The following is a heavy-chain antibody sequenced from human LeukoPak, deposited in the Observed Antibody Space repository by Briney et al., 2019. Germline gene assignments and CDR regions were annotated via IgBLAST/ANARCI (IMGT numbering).Heavy chain of an antibody. CDR1: GFTFSDYW. Sequence: GGSLRLSCAASGFTFSDYWMHWVRQAPGKGLVWVSRINTDGRSTNYADSVKGRFTISRDNAKNTVYLHMNSLRAEDTALYYCAKESDSYYFDYWGQGSLVTVSS. CDR3: AKESDSYYFDY. J-gene: IGHJ4*02. CDR2: INTDGRST. D-gene: IGHD2-15*01. V-gene: IGHV3-74*01.